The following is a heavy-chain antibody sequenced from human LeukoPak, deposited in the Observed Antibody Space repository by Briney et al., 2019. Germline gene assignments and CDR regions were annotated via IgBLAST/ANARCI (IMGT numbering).Heavy chain of an antibody. CDR2: MNPNSGNT. J-gene: IGHJ4*02. Sequence: GASVKVSCKASGYTFTSYDISWVRQATGQGLEWMGWMNPNSGNTGYAQKFQGRVAITRNTSISTAYMELSSLRSEDTAVYYCARGPRDSSGSSFDHWGQGTLVTVSS. V-gene: IGHV1-8*03. CDR3: ARGPRDSSGSSFDH. D-gene: IGHD3-22*01. CDR1: GYTFTSYD.